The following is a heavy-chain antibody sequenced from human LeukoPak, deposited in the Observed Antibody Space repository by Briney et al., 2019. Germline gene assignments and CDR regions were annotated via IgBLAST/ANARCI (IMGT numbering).Heavy chain of an antibody. Sequence: GGSLRLSCAASGFTFSSYEMNWVRQAPGKGLEWVSYISSSGSTIYYADSVKGRFTISRDNVKNSLYLQMNSLRAEDTAVYYCARGRDGYNTLDYWGQGTLVTVSS. CDR2: ISSSGSTI. CDR3: ARGRDGYNTLDY. J-gene: IGHJ4*02. CDR1: GFTFSSYE. V-gene: IGHV3-48*03. D-gene: IGHD5-24*01.